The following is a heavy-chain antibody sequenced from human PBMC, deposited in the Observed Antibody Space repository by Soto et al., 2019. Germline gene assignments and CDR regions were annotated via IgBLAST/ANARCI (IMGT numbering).Heavy chain of an antibody. CDR3: VRPFETYGSGNYMGSWFDL. J-gene: IGHJ5*02. CDR2: IYPRDSDT. D-gene: IGHD3-10*01. V-gene: IGHV5-51*01. Sequence: PGESLKISCKGSGYSFASYWIGWVRQMPGKGLEWMGIIYPRDSDTKYSPSFQGQVTISADKSINTAYLEWSSLKASDTAMYYCVRPFETYGSGNYMGSWFDLWGQGTLVTVSS. CDR1: GYSFASYW.